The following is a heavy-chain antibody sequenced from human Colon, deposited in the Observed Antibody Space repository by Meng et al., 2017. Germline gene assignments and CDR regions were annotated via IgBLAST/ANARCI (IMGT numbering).Heavy chain of an antibody. CDR1: GGSFSGYY. Sequence: QVQLQQWGAGLLKPSEALSLTCAVYGGSFSGYYWSWTRQRPGTRRVWMGEINHSGSTNYNPSLKSRVSISVDTSKTQFSLKLSSVTAADTAVYFCARVGYCVNGVCYQTLGHWSQGTLVTVSS. J-gene: IGHJ4*02. CDR3: ARVGYCVNGVCYQTLGH. V-gene: IGHV4-34*01. D-gene: IGHD2-8*01. CDR2: INHSGST.